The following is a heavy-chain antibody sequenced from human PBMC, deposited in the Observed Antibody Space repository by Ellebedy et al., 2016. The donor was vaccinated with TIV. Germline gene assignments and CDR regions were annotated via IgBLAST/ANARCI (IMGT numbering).Heavy chain of an antibody. V-gene: IGHV5-51*01. CDR3: ARGRSGYGAAFDY. Sequence: KVSCKGSGYSFTSYWIGWVRQMHGKGLEWMGIIYPGDSYTKYSPSFQGQVTISADKSISTAYLQWSSLKASDTAMYYCARGRSGYGAAFDYWGQGTLVTVSS. CDR2: IYPGDSYT. J-gene: IGHJ4*02. CDR1: GYSFTSYW. D-gene: IGHD3-22*01.